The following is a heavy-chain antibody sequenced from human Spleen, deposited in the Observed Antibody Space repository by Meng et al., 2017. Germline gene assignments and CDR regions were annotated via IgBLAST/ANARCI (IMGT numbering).Heavy chain of an antibody. J-gene: IGHJ4*02. CDR2: INDSGTT. D-gene: IGHD3-10*01. Sequence: QLQLLESGPGLVKPSETLSLTCAVYGGSFSNYYWSWIRQSPVKGLEWIGEINDSGTTKYNPSLKSRVTISLDTSKNQFSLNLSSVTAADTAVFYCAGGGSLPMVLSYWGQGSLVTVSS. V-gene: IGHV4-34*01. CDR1: GGSFSNYY. CDR3: AGGGSLPMVLSY.